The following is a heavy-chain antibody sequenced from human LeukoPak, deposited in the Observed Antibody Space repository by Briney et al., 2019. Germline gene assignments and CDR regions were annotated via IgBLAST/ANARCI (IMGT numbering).Heavy chain of an antibody. Sequence: GGSLRLSCAASGFTFSKAWMNWVRQAPGKGLEWVGHIQSKPDGGTADYAAPVKGRFTISRDDSKNTPYLVINSLKTGDTAVYYCTTRGHLRGIDHWGQGTLVTVSS. CDR2: IQSKPDGGTA. CDR1: GFTFSKAW. CDR3: TTRGHLRGIDH. J-gene: IGHJ4*02. D-gene: IGHD3-10*01. V-gene: IGHV3-15*01.